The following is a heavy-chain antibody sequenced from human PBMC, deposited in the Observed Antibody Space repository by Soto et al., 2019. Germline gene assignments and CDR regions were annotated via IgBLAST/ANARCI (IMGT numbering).Heavy chain of an antibody. CDR2: IWYDGSNK. CDR1: GFTFSSYG. Sequence: AGGSLRLSCAASGFTFSSYGMHWVRQAPGKGREWVAVIWYDGSNKYYADSVKGRFTISRDNSKNTLYLQMNSLRAEDTAVYYCARDGHRAMDVWGQGTTVTVSS. V-gene: IGHV3-33*01. CDR3: ARDGHRAMDV. J-gene: IGHJ6*02.